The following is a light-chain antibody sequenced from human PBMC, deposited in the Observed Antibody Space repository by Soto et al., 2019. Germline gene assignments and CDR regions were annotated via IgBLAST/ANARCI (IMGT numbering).Light chain of an antibody. Sequence: IGLELSPAALSLSPEERATLSCRAIQSVSSYLAWYQQKPGQAPRLLIYDASNRATGISARFSGSGSGTDFTLTISSLEPEDFAVYYCQQRSKWPPEVTFGQGTRLENK. J-gene: IGKJ5*01. CDR2: DAS. CDR1: QSVSSY. CDR3: QQRSKWPPEVT. V-gene: IGKV3-11*01.